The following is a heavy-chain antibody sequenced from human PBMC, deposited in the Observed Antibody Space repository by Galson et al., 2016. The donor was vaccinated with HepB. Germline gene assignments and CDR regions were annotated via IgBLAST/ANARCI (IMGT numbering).Heavy chain of an antibody. CDR1: SVSFSDYF. Sequence: SENLSLTCAVNSVSFSDYFWSWIRQPSGKGPEWIGEIHNSGTTLNNPSLESPVTMSLDTSKNHFSLKLTSVTAAETGMYYCVRVTVRDCMDVWGRGSAATVSS. V-gene: IGHV4-34*01. D-gene: IGHD4-11*01. CDR3: VRVTVRDCMDV. J-gene: IGHJ6*02. CDR2: IHNSGTT.